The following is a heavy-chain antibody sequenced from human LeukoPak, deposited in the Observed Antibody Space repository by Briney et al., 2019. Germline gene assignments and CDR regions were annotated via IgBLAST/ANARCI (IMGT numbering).Heavy chain of an antibody. CDR1: GYTFTSYG. D-gene: IGHD3-16*01. CDR2: ISAYNGNT. V-gene: IGHV1-18*01. J-gene: IGHJ6*02. Sequence: GASVKVSCKASGYTFTSYGISWVRQAPGQGLEWMGWISAYNGNTNYAQKLQGRVTMTTDTSTSTAYMELRSLRSDNTAVYYCARSDDHYYYYGMDVWGQGTTVTVSS. CDR3: ARSDDHYYYYGMDV.